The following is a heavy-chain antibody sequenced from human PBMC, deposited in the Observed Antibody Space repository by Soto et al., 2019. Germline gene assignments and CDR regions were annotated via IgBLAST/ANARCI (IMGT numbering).Heavy chain of an antibody. J-gene: IGHJ5*02. CDR3: ARGWYYGSGSPFDP. V-gene: IGHV1-8*01. D-gene: IGHD3-10*01. Sequence: QVQLVQSGAEVKKPGASVKVSCKASGYTFTSYDINWVRQATGHGLEWMGWMNPNSGNTGYAQKFQGRVTMTRNTSISTAYRELSNLRSEDTAVYYYARGWYYGSGSPFDPWGQGTLVTVSS. CDR1: GYTFTSYD. CDR2: MNPNSGNT.